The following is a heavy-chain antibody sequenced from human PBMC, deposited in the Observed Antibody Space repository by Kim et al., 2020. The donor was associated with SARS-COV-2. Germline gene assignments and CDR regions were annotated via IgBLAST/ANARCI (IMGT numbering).Heavy chain of an antibody. J-gene: IGHJ4*02. CDR2: IYYSGST. CDR1: GGSISSGDYY. Sequence: SETLSLTCTVSGGSISSGDYYWSWIRQPPGKGLEWIGYIYYSGSTYYNPSLKSRVTISVDTSKNQFSLKLSSVTAADTAVYYCARVTRYDFWSGYLFDYWGQGTLVTVSS. D-gene: IGHD3-3*01. V-gene: IGHV4-30-4*01. CDR3: ARVTRYDFWSGYLFDY.